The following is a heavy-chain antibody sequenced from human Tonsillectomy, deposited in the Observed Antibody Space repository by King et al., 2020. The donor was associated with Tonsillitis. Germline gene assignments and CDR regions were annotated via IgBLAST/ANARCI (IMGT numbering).Heavy chain of an antibody. CDR1: GYTFTGYY. Sequence: QLVQSGAEVKKPGASVKVSCKASGYTFTGYYMYWVRQAPGQGLEWMGWINPNSGGTNYAQKFQGRVTMTRDTSISTAYMELSSLRSDDTAVYYCAREGDIVVVVAAGDYYGMDVWGQGTTVTVSS. V-gene: IGHV1-2*02. CDR3: AREGDIVVVVAAGDYYGMDV. CDR2: INPNSGGT. J-gene: IGHJ6*02. D-gene: IGHD2-15*01.